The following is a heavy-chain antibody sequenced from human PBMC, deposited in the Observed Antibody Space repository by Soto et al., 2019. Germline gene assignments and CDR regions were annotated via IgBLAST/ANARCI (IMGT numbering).Heavy chain of an antibody. D-gene: IGHD5-12*01. J-gene: IGHJ4*02. CDR2: IIPIFGPR. V-gene: IGHV1-69*01. CDR1: GGIFSSYG. CDR3: GRGSEMAIVWFDF. Sequence: QVQLVQSGAEVKKPGSSVKVSCKASGGIFSSYGIGWVRQAPGQGLEWMGGIIPIFGPRNYAQKFQGRVTITADEYTSTTYMVLSSLSSEETAVYDCGRGSEMAIVWFDFWGQGTLVTVSS.